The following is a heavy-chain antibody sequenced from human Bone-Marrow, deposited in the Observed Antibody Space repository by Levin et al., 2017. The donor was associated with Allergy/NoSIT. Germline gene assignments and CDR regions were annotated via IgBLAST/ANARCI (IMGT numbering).Heavy chain of an antibody. J-gene: IGHJ4*02. Sequence: PGGSLRLSCAVYGESLSHYYWNWIRKTPGKGLEWIGEINHRGDTKYNPSLKSRLTISVDTAKNQFSLRLTSVTAADTAVYYCARPIYCSSTTCSGPFDYWGQGTLVTVSS. V-gene: IGHV4-34*01. CDR1: GESLSHYY. CDR3: ARPIYCSSTTCSGPFDY. CDR2: INHRGDT. D-gene: IGHD2-2*01.